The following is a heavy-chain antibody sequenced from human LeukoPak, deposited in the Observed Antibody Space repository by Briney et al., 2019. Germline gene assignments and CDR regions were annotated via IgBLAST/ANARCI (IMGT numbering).Heavy chain of an antibody. CDR2: IIPILGIA. D-gene: IGHD6-6*01. CDR1: GGTFSSYA. V-gene: IGHV1-69*04. J-gene: IGHJ5*02. Sequence: SVKVSCKASGGTFSSYAISWVRQAPGQGLEWMGRIIPILGIANYAQKFQGRVAITADKSTSTAYMELSSLRSEDTAVYYCARDSGPAAPLSWFDPWGQGTLVTVSS. CDR3: ARDSGPAAPLSWFDP.